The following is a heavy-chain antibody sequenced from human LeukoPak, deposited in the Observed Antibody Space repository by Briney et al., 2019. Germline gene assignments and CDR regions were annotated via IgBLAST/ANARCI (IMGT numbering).Heavy chain of an antibody. V-gene: IGHV3-21*01. J-gene: IGHJ4*02. CDR3: AREGRGYSYGSLWD. Sequence: PGGSLRLSCAASGFTFSSYSMNWVRQAPGKGLEWASSISSSSSYIYYADSVKGRFTISRDNAKNSLYLQMNSLRAEDTAVYYCAREGRGYSYGSLWDWGQGTLVTVSS. CDR2: ISSSSSYI. D-gene: IGHD5-18*01. CDR1: GFTFSSYS.